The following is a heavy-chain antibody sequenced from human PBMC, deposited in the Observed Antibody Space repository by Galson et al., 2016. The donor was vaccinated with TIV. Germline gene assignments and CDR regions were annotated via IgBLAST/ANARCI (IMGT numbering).Heavy chain of an antibody. V-gene: IGHV1-69*13. CDR3: ARSRGYSYGYVDP. J-gene: IGHJ5*02. Sequence: SVKVSCKASGGTFNSYGISWVRQAPGQGLQWMGGIIPVFGTTKYSQDFQGRVAVTADESTGTAYMELSGLRFDDPAVYCCARSRGYSYGYVDPWGQGTLVTVSA. D-gene: IGHD5-18*01. CDR1: GGTFNSYG. CDR2: IIPVFGTT.